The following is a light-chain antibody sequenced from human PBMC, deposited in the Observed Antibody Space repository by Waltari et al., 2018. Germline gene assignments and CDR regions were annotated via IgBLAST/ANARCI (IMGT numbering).Light chain of an antibody. J-gene: IGLJ2*01. V-gene: IGLV1-44*01. Sequence: QSVLTQPPSASGTPGQRVTISCSGSSSNLGTNPVNWYQQLPGAAPKLLLYSKDQRPSVVPDRFSGSKSGTSASLGISGLQSEDEADYYCATWDDSLNGQLFGGGTKLTVL. CDR2: SKD. CDR3: ATWDDSLNGQL. CDR1: SSNLGTNP.